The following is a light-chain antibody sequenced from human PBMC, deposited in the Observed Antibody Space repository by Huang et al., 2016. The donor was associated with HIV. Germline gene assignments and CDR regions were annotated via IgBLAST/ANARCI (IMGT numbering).Light chain of an antibody. CDR3: QQRDNWPPMYT. V-gene: IGKV3-11*01. CDR1: QTVSKY. CDR2: DTS. Sequence: EIVLTQSPDTLSLSPGERATLSCRASQTVSKYLAWYQHKPGQSPRLLIYDTSKRAAGIPARFSCSGSGPDFTLSISSLEPEDFAVYYCQQRDNWPPMYTFGQGTKLEIK. J-gene: IGKJ2*01.